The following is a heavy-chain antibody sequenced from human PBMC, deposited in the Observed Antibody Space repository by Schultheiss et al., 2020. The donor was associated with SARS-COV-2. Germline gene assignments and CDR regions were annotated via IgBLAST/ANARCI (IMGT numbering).Heavy chain of an antibody. Sequence: ASVKVSCKASGGTFSSYTISWVRQAPGQGLEWMGWISAYNGNTNYAQKLQGRVTMTTDTSTSTAYMELSSLRSEDTAVYYCARETGVACDYWGQGTLVTVSS. CDR1: GGTFSSYT. V-gene: IGHV1-18*01. CDR2: ISAYNGNT. D-gene: IGHD2-15*01. J-gene: IGHJ4*02. CDR3: ARETGVACDY.